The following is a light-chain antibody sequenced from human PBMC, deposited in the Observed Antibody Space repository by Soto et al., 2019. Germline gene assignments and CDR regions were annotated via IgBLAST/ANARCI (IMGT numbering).Light chain of an antibody. CDR3: QQRSNWYPGTT. CDR2: DAS. J-gene: IGKJ5*01. CDR1: LSVSSC. Sequence: VSTQSPGALSLSPGERATLSCTASLSVSSCIAWYQQKPCQAPRLLIYDASNRATGIPARFSGSGSGIDFTLTISSLEPADFTVCYCQQRSNWYPGTTFGQGTRLEIK. V-gene: IGKV3-11*01.